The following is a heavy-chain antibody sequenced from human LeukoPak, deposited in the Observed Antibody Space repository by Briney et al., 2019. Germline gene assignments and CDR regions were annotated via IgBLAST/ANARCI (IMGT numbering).Heavy chain of an antibody. CDR3: AGDKGSRGWNAIFYFYI. CDR1: VGIFSYYA. J-gene: IGHJ4*02. D-gene: IGHD6-19*01. V-gene: IGHV1-69*04. Sequence: GASVKVSCKASVGIFSYYAISWVRQAPGQGPEWMGRIIPVVWNPNYAQSFRGSVTITADRSTGTSFLELSSLTSEDTAVYYCAGDKGSRGWNAIFYFYIWGQGTLVTVSS. CDR2: IIPVVWNP.